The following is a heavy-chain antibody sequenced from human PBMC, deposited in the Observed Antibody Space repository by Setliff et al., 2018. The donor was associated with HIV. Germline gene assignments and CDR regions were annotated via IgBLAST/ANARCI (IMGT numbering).Heavy chain of an antibody. Sequence: PSETLSLTCTVSGLSMSYNYWTWIRQSPGKGLEWIGYVHYSGSTRYNPSLKSRVTISVDTPKKKFSLKLTSMTATDTAVYYCASEKKAWSVSDSFYEYWGQGVPVTVSS. CDR2: VHYSGST. D-gene: IGHD3-3*01. J-gene: IGHJ4*02. V-gene: IGHV4-59*01. CDR1: GLSMSYNY. CDR3: ASEKKAWSVSDSFYEY.